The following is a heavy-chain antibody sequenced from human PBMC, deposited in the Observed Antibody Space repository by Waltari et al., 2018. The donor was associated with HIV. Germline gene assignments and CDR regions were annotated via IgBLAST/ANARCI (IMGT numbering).Heavy chain of an antibody. Sequence: QVQLQESGPGLVKPSQTLSLTCTVSGGSISSGSYYWSWIRQPAGKGLEWIGRIYTSGRTNYNPSLKSRVTISVDTSKNQFSLKLSSVTAADTAVYYCASEPVAARIYGVDYWGQGTLVTVSS. V-gene: IGHV4-61*02. D-gene: IGHD6-6*01. CDR2: IYTSGRT. J-gene: IGHJ4*02. CDR3: ASEPVAARIYGVDY. CDR1: GGSISSGSYY.